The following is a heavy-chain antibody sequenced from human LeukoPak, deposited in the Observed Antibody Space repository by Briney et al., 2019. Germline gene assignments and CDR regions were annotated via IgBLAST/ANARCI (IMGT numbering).Heavy chain of an antibody. CDR2: IIPIFGTA. D-gene: IGHD3-22*01. J-gene: IGHJ3*02. V-gene: IGHV1-69*05. Sequence: SVKVSCKASGGTFSSYAISWVRQAPGQGLEWMGRIIPIFGTANYAQKFQGRVTITTDESTSTAYMELSSLRSEDTAVYYCARRKRHSSCYAGWAFDIWGQGTMVTVSS. CDR3: ARRKRHSSCYAGWAFDI. CDR1: GGTFSSYA.